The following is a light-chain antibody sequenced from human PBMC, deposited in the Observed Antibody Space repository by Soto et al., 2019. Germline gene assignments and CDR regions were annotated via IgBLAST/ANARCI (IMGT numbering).Light chain of an antibody. CDR2: GAS. V-gene: IGKV3D-20*02. J-gene: IGKJ1*01. Sequence: EIVMKQSPVTLSVSQGERATLSCRASQSVSSSYLAWYQQKPGQAPRLLIYGASSRATGIPDRFSGSGSGTDFTLTISSLEPEDFAVYYCQQRSNWPRTFGQGTKVDIK. CDR1: QSVSSSY. CDR3: QQRSNWPRT.